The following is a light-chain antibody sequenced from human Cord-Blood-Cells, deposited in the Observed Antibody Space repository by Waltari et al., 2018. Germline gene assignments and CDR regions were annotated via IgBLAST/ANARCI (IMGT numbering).Light chain of an antibody. V-gene: IGKV1-39*01. CDR1: QSISSY. Sequence: EIQMTQSPSSLSASVGDRVTITCRASQSISSYLNLYQQKPGKAPKLLIYAASSLQSGVPSRFSGSGSGTDFTLTISSLQPEDFATYYCQQSYSTPYSFGQGTKLEIK. CDR3: QQSYSTPYS. CDR2: AAS. J-gene: IGKJ2*03.